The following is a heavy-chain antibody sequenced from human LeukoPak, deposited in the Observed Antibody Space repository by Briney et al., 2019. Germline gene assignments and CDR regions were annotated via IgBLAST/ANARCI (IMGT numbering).Heavy chain of an antibody. V-gene: IGHV3-30*04. Sequence: GGSLRLSCAASGFTFSSYAMHWVRQAPGKGLEWVAVISYDGSNKYYADSVKGRFTISRDNSKNTLYLQMNSLRAEDTAVYYCARAGYSSSWYSYYYYYMDVWGKGTTVTVSS. CDR2: ISYDGSNK. J-gene: IGHJ6*03. D-gene: IGHD6-13*01. CDR1: GFTFSSYA. CDR3: ARAGYSSSWYSYYYYYMDV.